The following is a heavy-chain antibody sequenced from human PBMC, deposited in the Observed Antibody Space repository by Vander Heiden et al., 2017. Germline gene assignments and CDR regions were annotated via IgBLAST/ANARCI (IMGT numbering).Heavy chain of an antibody. CDR2: IDSTGSS. Sequence: QAQLQESGPGLVKPSETLSLTCTVSGGSISGFYWSWIRQPAGKGREWIGRIDSTGSSNYNPSLKGRVTMSTDTSKNRCALRLTSVTAADTAMYVCARLKTVTTGHFYGMDVWGQGTPVTVSS. V-gene: IGHV4-4*07. CDR1: GGSISGFY. CDR3: ARLKTVTTGHFYGMDV. J-gene: IGHJ6*02. D-gene: IGHD4-4*01.